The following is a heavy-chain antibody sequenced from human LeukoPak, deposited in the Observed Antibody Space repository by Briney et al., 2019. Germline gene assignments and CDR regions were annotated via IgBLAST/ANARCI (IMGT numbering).Heavy chain of an antibody. Sequence: GGSLRLSCAASGFTVSSNCMSWVRQAPGKGLEWVSVIYSGGSTYYADSVKGRFTISRDNSKNTLYLQMNSLRAEDTAVYYCARGRRDGYNYDWFDPWGQGTLVTVSS. J-gene: IGHJ5*02. D-gene: IGHD5-24*01. CDR1: GFTVSSNC. CDR2: IYSGGST. CDR3: ARGRRDGYNYDWFDP. V-gene: IGHV3-66*01.